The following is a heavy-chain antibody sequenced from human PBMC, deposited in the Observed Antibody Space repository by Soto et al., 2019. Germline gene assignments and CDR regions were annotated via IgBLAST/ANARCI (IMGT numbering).Heavy chain of an antibody. D-gene: IGHD6-19*01. J-gene: IGHJ5*02. CDR3: ARGRSAVAGTFDP. V-gene: IGHV3-33*01. Sequence: QEQLVESGGGVVQPGRSLRLSCAASGFTFKNFGMHWVRQAPGKGLEWVAIVWYDGNNKYYADSVKGRFTISRDNSKNTLDLQMSSLRAEDTAVYYCARGRSAVAGTFDPWGQGTLVTVSS. CDR1: GFTFKNFG. CDR2: VWYDGNNK.